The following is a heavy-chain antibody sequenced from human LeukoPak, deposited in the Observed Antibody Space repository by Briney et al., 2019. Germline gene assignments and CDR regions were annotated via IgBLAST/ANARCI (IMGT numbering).Heavy chain of an antibody. J-gene: IGHJ4*02. CDR3: ARYWGSGWTGHYFDY. CDR1: GGSFSGYY. V-gene: IGHV4-34*01. D-gene: IGHD6-19*01. Sequence: SETLSLTCAVYGGSFSGYYWSWIRQPPGKGLEWIGSIYYSGSTYYNPSLKSRVTISVDTSKNQFSLKLSSVTAADTAVYYCARYWGSGWTGHYFDYWGQGTLVTVSS. CDR2: IYYSGST.